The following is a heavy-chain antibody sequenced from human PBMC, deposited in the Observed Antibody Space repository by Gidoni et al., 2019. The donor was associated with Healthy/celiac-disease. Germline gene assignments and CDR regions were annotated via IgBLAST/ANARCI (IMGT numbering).Heavy chain of an antibody. Sequence: EVQLVESGGGLVKPGGSLRLSCAASGFTFSSYSMNWVRQAQWKGLEWVSAISSSSSYIYYADSVKGRFTISRDNAKNSLYLQMNSLRAEDTAVYYCARDPNYYGSGAFDYWGQGTLVTVSS. D-gene: IGHD3-10*01. J-gene: IGHJ4*02. V-gene: IGHV3-21*01. CDR3: ARDPNYYGSGAFDY. CDR1: GFTFSSYS. CDR2: ISSSSSYI.